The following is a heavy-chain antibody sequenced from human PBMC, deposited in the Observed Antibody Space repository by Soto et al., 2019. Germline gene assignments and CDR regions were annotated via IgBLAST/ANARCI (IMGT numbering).Heavy chain of an antibody. V-gene: IGHV3-23*01. CDR3: AREDGGGPFDF. D-gene: IGHD2-15*01. J-gene: IGHJ4*02. CDR1: GFIFSSYA. Sequence: EVQLLELGGGLVRPGGSLRLSCAASGFIFSSYAMHWVRQAPGKGLEWVSGISGHGGDIYYADSVKGRFTISRDTATSTLYRQMDSLRGDDTAVYYCAREDGGGPFDFWGQGTLVTVSS. CDR2: ISGHGGDI.